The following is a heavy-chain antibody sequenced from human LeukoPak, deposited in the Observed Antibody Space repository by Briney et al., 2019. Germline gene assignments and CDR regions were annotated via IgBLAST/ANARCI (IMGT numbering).Heavy chain of an antibody. J-gene: IGHJ6*03. V-gene: IGHV3-66*04. CDR2: IYSGGST. D-gene: IGHD3-10*01. CDR1: GFTVSSNY. CDR3: ARRGERNYYYYMDV. Sequence: GGSLRLSCAASGFTVSSNYMSWVRQAPGKGLEWVSVIYSGGSTYYADSVKGRFTISRDNSKNTLYLQMNSLRAEDTAVYYCARRGERNYYYYMDVWGKGTTVTIS.